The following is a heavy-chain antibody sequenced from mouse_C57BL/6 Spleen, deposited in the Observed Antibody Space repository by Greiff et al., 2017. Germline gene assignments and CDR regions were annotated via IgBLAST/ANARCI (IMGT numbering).Heavy chain of an antibody. CDR2: IHPSDSDT. D-gene: IGHD2-4*01. CDR3: AINSCDDYDRDYYAMDY. V-gene: IGHV1-74*01. Sequence: VKLQQPGAELVKPGASVKVSCKASGYTFTSYWMHWVQQRPGQGLEWIGRIHPSDSDTNYNQKVKGKATCTVDKSSSTTYMQISSLTSEDSAVYYCAINSCDDYDRDYYAMDYWGQGTSGTVSS. J-gene: IGHJ4*01. CDR1: GYTFTSYW.